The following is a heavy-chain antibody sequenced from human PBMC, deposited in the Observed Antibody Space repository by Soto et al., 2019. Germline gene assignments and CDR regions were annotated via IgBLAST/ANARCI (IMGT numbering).Heavy chain of an antibody. D-gene: IGHD6-13*01. CDR1: GFTFSSYG. Sequence: LRLSCAASGFTFSSYGMHWVRQAPGKGLEWVAVISYDGSNKYYADSVKGRFTISRDNSKNTLYLQMNSLRAEGTAVYYCAKDIWVAAAGDYFDYWGQGTLVTVSS. CDR3: AKDIWVAAAGDYFDY. J-gene: IGHJ4*02. CDR2: ISYDGSNK. V-gene: IGHV3-30*18.